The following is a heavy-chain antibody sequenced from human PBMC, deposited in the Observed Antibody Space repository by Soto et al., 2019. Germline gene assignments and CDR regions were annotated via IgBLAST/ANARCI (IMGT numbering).Heavy chain of an antibody. D-gene: IGHD6-6*01. J-gene: IGHJ5*02. V-gene: IGHV3-9*01. Sequence: DVQLVESGGGLVQPGRSLRLSCAASGFTFDDYAMHWVRQAPGKGLEWVSGISWNSGSIGYADSVKGRFTISRDNAKNSLYLQMNSLRAEDTALYYCAKDSSSSVDLGWFDPWGQGTLVTVSS. CDR2: ISWNSGSI. CDR3: AKDSSSSVDLGWFDP. CDR1: GFTFDDYA.